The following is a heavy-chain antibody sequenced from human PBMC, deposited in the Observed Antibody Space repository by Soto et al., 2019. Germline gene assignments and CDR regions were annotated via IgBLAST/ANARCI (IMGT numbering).Heavy chain of an antibody. D-gene: IGHD3-16*02. CDR3: AKTPGDYIWGSYRLGAFDI. CDR1: GFTFSSYA. CDR2: ISGSGGST. V-gene: IGHV3-23*01. Sequence: GGSLRLSCAASGFTFSSYAMSWVRQAPGKGLEWVSAISGSGGSTYYADSVKGRFTISRDNSKNTLYLQMNSLRAEDTAVYYCAKTPGDYIWGSYRLGAFDIWGQGTMVTVSS. J-gene: IGHJ3*02.